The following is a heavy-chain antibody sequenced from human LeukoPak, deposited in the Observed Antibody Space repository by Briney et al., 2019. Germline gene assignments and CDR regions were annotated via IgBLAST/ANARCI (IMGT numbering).Heavy chain of an antibody. CDR2: ITYDGYYK. J-gene: IGHJ4*02. CDR3: ASGGGGMVIGDY. D-gene: IGHD3-16*01. Sequence: QPGGSLRLSCAASGFSFTSYGMHWVRQAPGKGLEWVALITYDGYYKYYSASVKGRFTISRDNAKNSLYLQMNSLRADDTAVYYCASGGGGMVIGDYWGQGTLVTVSS. V-gene: IGHV3-30*03. CDR1: GFSFTSYG.